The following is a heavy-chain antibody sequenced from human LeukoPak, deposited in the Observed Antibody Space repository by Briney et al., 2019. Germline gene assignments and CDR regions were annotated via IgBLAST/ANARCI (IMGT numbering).Heavy chain of an antibody. V-gene: IGHV1-18*01. CDR1: GYTFTSYG. Sequence: GASVKVSCKASGYTFTSYGISWVRQAPGQGLEWMGWISAYNGNTNYAQKLQGRVTMTTDTSTSTAYMELRSLRSDDTAVYYCARGNPGPQTAHAFDIWGQGTMVTVSS. D-gene: IGHD4-4*01. CDR3: ARGNPGPQTAHAFDI. CDR2: ISAYNGNT. J-gene: IGHJ3*02.